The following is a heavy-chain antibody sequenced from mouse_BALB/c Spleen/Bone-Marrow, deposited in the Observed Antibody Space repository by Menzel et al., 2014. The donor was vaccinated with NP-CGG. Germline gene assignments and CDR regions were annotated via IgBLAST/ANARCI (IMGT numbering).Heavy chain of an antibody. D-gene: IGHD3-2*01. Sequence: QVHVKQSGPELVKPGALVKISCKASGYTFTSYDINWVKQRPGQGLEWIGWIYPGDGSTKYNEKFKGKATLTADKSSSTAYMQLSILTSENSAVYFCARSGDSSGYGFAYWGQGTLVTVSA. CDR2: IYPGDGST. J-gene: IGHJ3*01. CDR1: GYTFTSYD. V-gene: IGHV1S56*01. CDR3: ARSGDSSGYGFAY.